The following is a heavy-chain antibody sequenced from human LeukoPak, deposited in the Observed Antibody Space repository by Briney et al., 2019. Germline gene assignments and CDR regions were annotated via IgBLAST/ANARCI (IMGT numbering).Heavy chain of an antibody. CDR1: GGSISSYY. D-gene: IGHD1-1*01. J-gene: IGHJ4*02. CDR2: IHISGKT. Sequence: PSETLPLTCTVSGGSISSYYWNWIRQPAGKGLEWIGRIHISGKTNYNPSLRATMSVDASTNQFSLKLSSVTAADTAVYYCARDPGLERPGGVSFDYWGQGSLVIVSS. CDR3: ARDPGLERPGGVSFDY. V-gene: IGHV4-4*07.